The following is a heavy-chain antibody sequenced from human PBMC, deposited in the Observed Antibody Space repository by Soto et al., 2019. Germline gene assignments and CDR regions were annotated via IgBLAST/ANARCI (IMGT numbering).Heavy chain of an antibody. CDR1: GGTFSSYT. V-gene: IGHV1-69*02. CDR3: ARSYGEDAFDI. D-gene: IGHD4-17*01. Sequence: ASVKVSCKASGGTFSSYTISWVRQAPGQGLEWMGRIIPILGIANYAQKFQGRVTITADKSTSTAYMELSSLRSEDTAVYYCARSYGEDAFDIWGQGTMVTVAS. J-gene: IGHJ3*02. CDR2: IIPILGIA.